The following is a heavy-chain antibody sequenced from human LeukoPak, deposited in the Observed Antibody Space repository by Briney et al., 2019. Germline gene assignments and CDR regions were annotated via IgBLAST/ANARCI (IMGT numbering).Heavy chain of an antibody. CDR2: ISSSGSTI. V-gene: IGHV3-48*03. J-gene: IGHJ6*04. Sequence: GGSLRLSRAASGFTFANYVTHWVRQAPGKGLEWVSYISSSGSTIYYADSVKGRFTISRDNAKNSLYLQMNSLRAEDTAVYYCAELGITMIGGVWGKGTTVTISS. CDR3: AELGITMIGGV. CDR1: GFTFANYV. D-gene: IGHD3-10*02.